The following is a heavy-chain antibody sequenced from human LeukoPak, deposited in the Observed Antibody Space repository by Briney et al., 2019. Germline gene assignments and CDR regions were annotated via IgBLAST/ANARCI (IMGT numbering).Heavy chain of an antibody. J-gene: IGHJ4*02. Sequence: SETLSLTCTVSGGSISSSTYYWGWIRQPPGKGPEWIGSIYYSGSTYYNPSLKSRVTISVDTSKNQFSLKLSSVTAADTAVYYCARQSPLLWFGENYYFDYWGQGALVTVSS. CDR1: GGSISSSTYY. V-gene: IGHV4-39*01. D-gene: IGHD3-10*01. CDR3: ARQSPLLWFGENYYFDY. CDR2: IYYSGST.